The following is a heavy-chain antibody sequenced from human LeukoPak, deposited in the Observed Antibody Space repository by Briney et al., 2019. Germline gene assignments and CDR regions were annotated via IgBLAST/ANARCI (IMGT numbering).Heavy chain of an antibody. CDR2: IWYDGSNK. Sequence: GGSLRLSCAASGFTFSSYGMHWVRQAPGKGLEWVAVIWYDGSNKYYADSVKGRFTISRDNSKNTLYLQMNSLRAEDTAVYYCARLKPIKWELPNDAFDIWGQGTMVTVSS. D-gene: IGHD1-26*01. CDR3: ARLKPIKWELPNDAFDI. J-gene: IGHJ3*02. V-gene: IGHV3-33*01. CDR1: GFTFSSYG.